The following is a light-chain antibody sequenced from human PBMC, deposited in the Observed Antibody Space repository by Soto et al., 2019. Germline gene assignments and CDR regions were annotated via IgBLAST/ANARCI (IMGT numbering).Light chain of an antibody. CDR3: QQYYSNPFT. Sequence: DIVLTQSPDSLAVSLGERATIHCKSSQTIFYTSSNKNYLAWYQQRPGQPPKLLIYWASDRESGVPNRFSGSGSGTDFTLTISGLPAEDVAVYYCQQYYSNPFTFGPGTRLDIK. J-gene: IGKJ3*01. CDR2: WAS. V-gene: IGKV4-1*01. CDR1: QTIFYTSSNKNY.